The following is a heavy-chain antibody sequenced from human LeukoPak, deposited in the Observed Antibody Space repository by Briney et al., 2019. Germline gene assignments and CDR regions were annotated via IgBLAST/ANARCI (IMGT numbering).Heavy chain of an antibody. V-gene: IGHV4-30-2*01. Sequence: SQTLSLTCTVSGGSISSGDYYWSWIRQPPGKGLEWIGYIYHSGSTYYNPSLKSRVTISVDRSKNQFSLKLSSVTAADTAVYYCARSIAAAGTPDNWFDPWGQGTLVTVSS. CDR1: GGSISSGDYY. J-gene: IGHJ5*02. CDR3: ARSIAAAGTPDNWFDP. D-gene: IGHD6-13*01. CDR2: IYHSGST.